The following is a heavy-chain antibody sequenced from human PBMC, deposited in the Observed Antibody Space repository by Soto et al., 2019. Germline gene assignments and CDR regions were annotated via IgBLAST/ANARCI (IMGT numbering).Heavy chain of an antibody. V-gene: IGHV6-1*01. J-gene: IGHJ6*02. Sequence: PSQTLSLTCAISGDSVSTNIAAWSWIRQSPSRGLEWLGRTLYRSSKWYNEYAVSVKSRTTINPDTSKNQFSLQLNSVTPEDTAVYYCARDAAPTLNYPHGMDVWGQGTAVTVSS. D-gene: IGHD1-7*01. CDR1: GDSVSTNIAA. CDR3: ARDAAPTLNYPHGMDV. CDR2: TLYRSSKWYN.